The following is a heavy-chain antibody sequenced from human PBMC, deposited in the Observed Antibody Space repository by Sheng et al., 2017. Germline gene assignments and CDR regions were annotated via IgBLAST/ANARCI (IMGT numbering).Heavy chain of an antibody. CDR3: VRLGSWYPXRYLDL. CDR1: GFTFSNYR. J-gene: IGHJ2*01. V-gene: IGHV3-7*01. Sequence: EVQLVESGGGLVKPGGSLRLSCVASGFTFSNYRMHWVRQAPGKGLQWVANLREDGNERNYVDSVKGRFTISRDNARDSLFLEMNSLGVEDTAIYYCVRLGSWYPXRYLDLWGRGTLV. D-gene: IGHD6-13*01. CDR2: LREDGNER.